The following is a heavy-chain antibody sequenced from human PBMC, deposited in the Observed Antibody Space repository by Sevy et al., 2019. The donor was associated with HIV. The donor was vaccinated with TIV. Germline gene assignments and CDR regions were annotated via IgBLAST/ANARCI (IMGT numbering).Heavy chain of an antibody. D-gene: IGHD3-10*01. J-gene: IGHJ6*02. CDR2: ISDYNGYT. CDR1: GYTFSSYG. CDR3: AREGYYYRSGTYRPPNYYGMDV. V-gene: IGHV1-18*03. Sequence: ASVKVSCKASGYTFSSYGISWVRQAPGQGLEWMGWISDYNGYTNYAHKFQGRVTMSTGTSTRKAYMELRILRSDDMAVYFCAREGYYYRSGTYRPPNYYGMDVWGQGTAVTVSS.